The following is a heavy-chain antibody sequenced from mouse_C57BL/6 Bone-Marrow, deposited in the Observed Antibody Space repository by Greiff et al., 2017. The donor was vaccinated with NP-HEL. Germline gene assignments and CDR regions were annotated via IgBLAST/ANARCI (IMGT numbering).Heavy chain of an antibody. V-gene: IGHV1-80*01. D-gene: IGHD2-14*01. CDR3: AREDYRPYYAMDY. J-gene: IGHJ4*01. Sequence: QVQLKQSGAELVKPGASVKISCKASGYAFSSYWMNWVKQRPGKGLEWIGQIYPGDGDTNYNGKFNGKATLTADKSSSTAYMQLSSLTSEDSAVYFCAREDYRPYYAMDYWGQGTSVTVSS. CDR2: IYPGDGDT. CDR1: GYAFSSYW.